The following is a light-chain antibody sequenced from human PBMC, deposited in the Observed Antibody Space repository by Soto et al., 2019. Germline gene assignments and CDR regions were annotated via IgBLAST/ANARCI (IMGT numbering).Light chain of an antibody. J-gene: IGLJ1*01. V-gene: IGLV2-14*01. CDR1: SSDVGGYNY. CDR2: DVS. Sequence: QSVLTQPASVSGSPGQSITISCTGTSSDVGGYNYVSWYQQHPGKAPKLMIYDVSNRPSGVSNRFSGSKSGNTASLTISGLQAEDEADYYCSSYTSRSTLVFGTGTKVT. CDR3: SSYTSRSTLV.